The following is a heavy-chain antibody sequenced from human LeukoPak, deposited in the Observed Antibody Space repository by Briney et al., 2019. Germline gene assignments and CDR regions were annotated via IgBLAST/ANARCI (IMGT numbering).Heavy chain of an antibody. J-gene: IGHJ4*02. D-gene: IGHD1-1*01. CDR1: GFTVSSNY. Sequence: GRSLRLSCAASGFTVSSNYMSWVRQATGKGLEWVSVIYSGGSTYYADSVKGRFTISRDNSKNTLYLQMNSLRAEDTAVYYCALQQLKRYYFDYWGQGTLVTVSS. CDR2: IYSGGST. V-gene: IGHV3-66*01. CDR3: ALQQLKRYYFDY.